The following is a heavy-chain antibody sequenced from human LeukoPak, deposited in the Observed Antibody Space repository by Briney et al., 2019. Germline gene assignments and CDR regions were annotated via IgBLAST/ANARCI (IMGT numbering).Heavy chain of an antibody. CDR2: IKGDGSST. CDR1: GFTFSNYW. V-gene: IGHV3-74*01. D-gene: IGHD2-2*02. CDR3: AKMGGYCSSTSCYTGGAFDI. Sequence: PGGSLRLSCVASGFTFSNYWMHWVRQAPGKGLVWVSRIKGDGSSTTYADSVKGRFTISRDNAKNALYLQMNSLRPEDTAVYYCAKMGGYCSSTSCYTGGAFDIWGQGTMVTVSS. J-gene: IGHJ3*02.